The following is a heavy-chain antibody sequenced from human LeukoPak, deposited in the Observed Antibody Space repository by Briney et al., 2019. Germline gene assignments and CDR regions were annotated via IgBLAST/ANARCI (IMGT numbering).Heavy chain of an antibody. CDR2: IKQDGSEK. CDR3: ARVLWFGELLPPLDY. D-gene: IGHD3-10*01. J-gene: IGHJ4*02. Sequence: GGCLRLSCAASGFTFSSYWMSSVRQAPGNGLEWVVNIKQDGSEKYYVDSVKGRFTISRDNAKNSLYLQMNSLRAEDTAVYYCARVLWFGELLPPLDYWGQGTLVTVSS. V-gene: IGHV3-7*01. CDR1: GFTFSSYW.